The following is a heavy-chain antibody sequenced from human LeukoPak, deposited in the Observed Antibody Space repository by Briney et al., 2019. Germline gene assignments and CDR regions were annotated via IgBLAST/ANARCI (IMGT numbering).Heavy chain of an antibody. CDR3: ARWYSSSWYE. CDR1: GFTFSSYA. CDR2: ISYDGSNK. V-gene: IGHV3-30*04. Sequence: GGSLRLSCAASGFTFSSYAMHWVRQAPGKGLEWVAVISYDGSNKYYADSVKGRFTISRDNSKNTLYLQMNSLRAEDTAVYYCARWYSSSWYEWGQGTLVTVSS. J-gene: IGHJ4*02. D-gene: IGHD6-13*01.